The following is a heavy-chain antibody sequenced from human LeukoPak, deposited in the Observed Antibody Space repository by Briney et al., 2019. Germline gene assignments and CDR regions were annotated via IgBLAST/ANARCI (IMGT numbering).Heavy chain of an antibody. Sequence: PSETLSLTCTVSGGSLSSGGYYWSWIRQPPGKGLEWIAYIYHSGSTNYNPSLKSRVTISVDTSKNQFSLKLSSVTAADTAVYYCARENLAMIVVVKSSVGYFDYWGQGTLVTVSS. CDR2: IYHSGST. CDR1: GGSLSSGGYY. CDR3: ARENLAMIVVVKSSVGYFDY. V-gene: IGHV4-61*08. J-gene: IGHJ4*02. D-gene: IGHD3-22*01.